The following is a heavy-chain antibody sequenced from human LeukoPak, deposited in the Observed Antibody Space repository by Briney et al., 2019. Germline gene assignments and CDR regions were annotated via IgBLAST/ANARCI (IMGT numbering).Heavy chain of an antibody. CDR2: VSSGSDYM. Sequence: PGGSLRLSCAASGFSSYSLNWVRQAPGKGLEWVSSVSSGSDYMYYADSVKGRFTISRDNAKNSLYLQMNSLRAEDTAVYYCAIIYYDSSGTDYWGQGTLVTVSS. CDR3: AIIYYDSSGTDY. V-gene: IGHV3-21*01. CDR1: GFSSYS. J-gene: IGHJ4*02. D-gene: IGHD3-22*01.